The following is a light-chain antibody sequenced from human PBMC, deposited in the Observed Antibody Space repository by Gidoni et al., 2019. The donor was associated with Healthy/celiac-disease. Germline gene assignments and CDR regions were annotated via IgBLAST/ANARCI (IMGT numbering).Light chain of an antibody. V-gene: IGKV4-1*01. CDR3: QQYYSTPQT. CDR1: QSVLYRSNTKNY. CDR2: CAS. J-gene: IGKJ2*01. Sequence: DILMTQSPDSLAVSLGERATINCKSSQSVLYRSNTKNYLAWYQQKPGQPPKLLIYCASTRESGVPDRFSGSGSGTDFTLSISSLQAEDVAVYYCQQYYSTPQTFGQGTKLEIK.